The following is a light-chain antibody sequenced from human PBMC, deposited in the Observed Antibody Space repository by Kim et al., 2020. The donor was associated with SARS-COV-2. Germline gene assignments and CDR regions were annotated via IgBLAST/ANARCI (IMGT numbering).Light chain of an antibody. CDR2: GES. J-gene: IGKJ2*01. Sequence: SLAPGERPTLSGRASQSVNSNYLAWYQQKPGQAPRLLIYGESSRATGIPDRFSGSGSGTDFTLTISRLEPEDFAVYYCQQYVSSPTFGQGTKLEIK. V-gene: IGKV3-20*01. CDR1: QSVNSNY. CDR3: QQYVSSPT.